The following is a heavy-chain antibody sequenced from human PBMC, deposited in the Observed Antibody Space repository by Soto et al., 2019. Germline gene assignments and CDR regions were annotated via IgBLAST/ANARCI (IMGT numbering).Heavy chain of an antibody. CDR2: IYPGNSDT. J-gene: IGHJ6*02. V-gene: IGHV5-51*01. D-gene: IGHD5-18*01. Sequence: GESLKISCKGSGYSFTSSWIGWVRQMPGKGLEWMGIIYPGNSDTRYSPSFQGQVTISADKSISTAYLQWSSLKASDTAMYYCARHSGGYSYGYYYYYGMDVWGQGTTVTVSS. CDR3: ARHSGGYSYGYYYYYGMDV. CDR1: GYSFTSSW.